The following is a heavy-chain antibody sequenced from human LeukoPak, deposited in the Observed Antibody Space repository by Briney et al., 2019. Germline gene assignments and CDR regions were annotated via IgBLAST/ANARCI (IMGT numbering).Heavy chain of an antibody. Sequence: GASVKVSCKASGYTFTSYGISWVRQAPGQGLEWMGWISAYNGNTNYAQKLQGRVTMTTDTSTSTAYMELRSLRSDDTAVYYCRVQLWFENRPSQDYWGQGTLVTVSS. CDR3: RVQLWFENRPSQDY. J-gene: IGHJ4*02. CDR2: ISAYNGNT. V-gene: IGHV1-18*01. D-gene: IGHD5-18*01. CDR1: GYTFTSYG.